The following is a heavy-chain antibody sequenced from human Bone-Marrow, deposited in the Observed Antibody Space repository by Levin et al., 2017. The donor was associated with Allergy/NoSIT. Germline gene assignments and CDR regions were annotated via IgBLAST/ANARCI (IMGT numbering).Heavy chain of an antibody. V-gene: IGHV4-59*01. CDR1: GGSFSNDY. CDR2: IHDSGRA. CDR3: AREEAFCSNGACTLGYAMDV. J-gene: IGHJ6*02. Sequence: SETLSLICTVSGGSFSNDYWSWIRQSPGKGLEWIGYIHDSGRAKYNPSLSSRVTITLDNSKNQFSLTVRSVTAADTAVYYCAREEAFCSNGACTLGYAMDVWGQGTPVTVSS. D-gene: IGHD2-8*01.